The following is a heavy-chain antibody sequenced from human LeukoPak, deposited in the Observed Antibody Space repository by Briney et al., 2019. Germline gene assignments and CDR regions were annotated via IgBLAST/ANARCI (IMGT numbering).Heavy chain of an antibody. CDR3: ARGWPVVVVAATLEVVGDY. J-gene: IGHJ4*02. Sequence: GASVKVSCKASGYTFTSYAMNWVRQAPGQGLEWMGWINTNTGNPTYAQGFTGRFVFSLDTSVSTAYLQISSLKAEDTAVYYCARGWPVVVVAATLEVVGDYWGQGTLVTVSS. D-gene: IGHD2-15*01. CDR1: GYTFTSYA. CDR2: INTNTGNP. V-gene: IGHV7-4-1*02.